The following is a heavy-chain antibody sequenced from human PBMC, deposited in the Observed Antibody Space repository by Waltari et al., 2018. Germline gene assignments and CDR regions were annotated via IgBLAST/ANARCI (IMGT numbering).Heavy chain of an antibody. Sequence: EVQLVQSGAEVKKPGESLKISCKGSGYSFTSYWIGWVRQMPGKGLEWMGITYPGDSDTRYSPSFQGQVTISADKSISTAYLQWSSLKASDTAMYYCASTYYYDSSGYGGFDYWGQGTLVTVSS. CDR3: ASTYYYDSSGYGGFDY. V-gene: IGHV5-51*01. D-gene: IGHD3-22*01. J-gene: IGHJ4*02. CDR1: GYSFTSYW. CDR2: TYPGDSDT.